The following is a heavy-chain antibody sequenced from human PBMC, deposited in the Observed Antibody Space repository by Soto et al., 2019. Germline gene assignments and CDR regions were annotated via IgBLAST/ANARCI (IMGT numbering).Heavy chain of an antibody. CDR3: ARSSSSTSPTNDY. D-gene: IGHD2-2*01. CDR1: GYSLTSYW. Sequence: GEALKISCKGSGYSLTSYWICWVRQMPGKGLEWMGIIYPGDSDTRYSPSFQGQVTISADKSISTAYLQWSSLKASDTAMYYCARSSSSTSPTNDYWGQGTLVTVSS. CDR2: IYPGDSDT. J-gene: IGHJ4*02. V-gene: IGHV5-51*01.